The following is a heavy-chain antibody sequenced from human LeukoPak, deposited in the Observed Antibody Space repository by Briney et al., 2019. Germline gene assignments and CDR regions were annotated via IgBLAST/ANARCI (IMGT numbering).Heavy chain of an antibody. CDR2: IIPIFGTA. CDR3: ARRTPSGYYDSSGYYYVFDY. CDR1: GGTSSSYA. J-gene: IGHJ4*02. D-gene: IGHD3-22*01. Sequence: SVRVSCKASGGTSSSYAISWVRQAPGQGLEWMGGIIPIFGTANYAQKFQGRVTITADESTSTAYMELSSLRSEGTAVYYCARRTPSGYYDSSGYYYVFDYWGQGTLVTVSS. V-gene: IGHV1-69*13.